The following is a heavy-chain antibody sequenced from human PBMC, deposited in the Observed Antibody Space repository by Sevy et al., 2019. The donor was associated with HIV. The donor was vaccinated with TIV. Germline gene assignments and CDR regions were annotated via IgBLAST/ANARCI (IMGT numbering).Heavy chain of an antibody. CDR2: ISDSGGNT. CDR1: GFTFSSYA. V-gene: IGHV3-23*01. J-gene: IGHJ5*01. D-gene: IGHD3-22*01. Sequence: GGSLRLSCAASGFTFSSYAMSWVRQAPEKGLEWVSVISDSGGNTYYPDSVKGRFTISRDNSRNTLYLQMNSLRAEDTAVYYCAKDPPTHNYYGSSGYFDNWGHGTLVTVSS. CDR3: AKDPPTHNYYGSSGYFDN.